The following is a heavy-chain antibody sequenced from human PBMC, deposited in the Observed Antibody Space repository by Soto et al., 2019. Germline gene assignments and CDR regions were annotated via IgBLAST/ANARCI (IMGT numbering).Heavy chain of an antibody. V-gene: IGHV1-24*01. Sequence: ASVKVSCKVSGYTLTELSMHWVRQAPGKGLEWMGGFDPEDGETIYAQKFQGRVTMTEDTSTDTAYMELSSLRSEDAAVYYWATDSVWFGAPSFEPWGPAPLVTVPS. CDR1: GYTLTELS. CDR2: FDPEDGET. CDR3: ATDSVWFGAPSFEP. J-gene: IGHJ5*02. D-gene: IGHD3-10*01.